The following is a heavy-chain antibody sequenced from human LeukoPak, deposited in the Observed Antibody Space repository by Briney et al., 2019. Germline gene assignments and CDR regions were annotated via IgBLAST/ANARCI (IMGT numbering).Heavy chain of an antibody. Sequence: GGSLRLSCAASGFTVSSNYMSWVRQAPGEGLEWVSVIYSGGSTYYADSVKGRFTISRDNSKNTLYLQMNSLRAEDTAVYYCARSVYSTRGMDVWGQGTTVTVSS. D-gene: IGHD4-11*01. J-gene: IGHJ6*02. V-gene: IGHV3-53*01. CDR3: ARSVYSTRGMDV. CDR1: GFTVSSNY. CDR2: IYSGGST.